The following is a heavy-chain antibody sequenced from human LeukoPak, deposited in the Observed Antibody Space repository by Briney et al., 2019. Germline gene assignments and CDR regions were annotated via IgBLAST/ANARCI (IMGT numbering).Heavy chain of an antibody. CDR2: IPGSGCYT. D-gene: IGHD6-19*01. J-gene: IGHJ5*02. Sequence: PGGSLRLSCAASGLTFSSYAVSWVRQAPGKGLEWVSAIPGSGCYTYYADSVKGRFTISRDNSKNTLYLQMNSLRAEDTAVYYCAKVGVAGGYYWFDPWGQGTLVTVSS. CDR1: GLTFSSYA. V-gene: IGHV3-23*01. CDR3: AKVGVAGGYYWFDP.